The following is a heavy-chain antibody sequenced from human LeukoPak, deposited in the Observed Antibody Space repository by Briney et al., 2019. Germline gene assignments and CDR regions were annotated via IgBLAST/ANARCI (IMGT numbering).Heavy chain of an antibody. D-gene: IGHD5-18*01. V-gene: IGHV3-30*18. CDR1: GFTFSSYG. Sequence: GGSLRLSCAASGFTFSSYGMHWVRQAPGKGLEWVAVISYDGSNKYYADSVKGRFTISRDSSKNTLYLQMNSLRAEDTAVYYCAKGTAMGTFDYWGQGILVTVSS. CDR3: AKGTAMGTFDY. J-gene: IGHJ4*02. CDR2: ISYDGSNK.